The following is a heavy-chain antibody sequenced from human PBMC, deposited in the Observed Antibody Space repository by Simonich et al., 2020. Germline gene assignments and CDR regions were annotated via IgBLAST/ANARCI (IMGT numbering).Heavy chain of an antibody. V-gene: IGHV3-23*01. CDR1: GFTFSSYA. J-gene: IGHJ4*02. CDR2: ISGSGGST. CDR3: ATYYFDY. Sequence: EVQLLESGGGLVQPGGSLRLSCAASGFTFSSYAISWVRQAPGKGRGWVSDISGSGGSTNYADSVKGRFTISRDNSKNTLYLQMNSLRAEDTAVYYCATYYFDYWGQGTLVTVSS.